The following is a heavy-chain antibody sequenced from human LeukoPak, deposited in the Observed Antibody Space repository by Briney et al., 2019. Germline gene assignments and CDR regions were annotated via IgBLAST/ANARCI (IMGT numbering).Heavy chain of an antibody. CDR3: AKGSDYYDSSGYGPFDY. CDR2: ISGSGGST. Sequence: PGGSLRLSCAASGFTFSSYAMSWVRQAPGKGLEWVSAISGSGGSTYYADSVKGRFTISRDNSKNTLYLQMNSLRAEDTAVYYCAKGSDYYDSSGYGPFDYWGQGTLVTVPS. V-gene: IGHV3-23*01. CDR1: GFTFSSYA. D-gene: IGHD3-22*01. J-gene: IGHJ4*02.